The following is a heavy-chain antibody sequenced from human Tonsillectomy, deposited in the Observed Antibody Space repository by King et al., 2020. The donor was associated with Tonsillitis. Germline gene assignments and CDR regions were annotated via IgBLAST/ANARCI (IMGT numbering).Heavy chain of an antibody. CDR3: ARGDDYSNSYFDY. CDR1: GGSISSYY. CDR2: IYYSGST. Sequence: VQLQESGPGLVKPSETLSLTCTVSGGSISSYYWSWIRQPPGKGLEWLGYIYYSGSTNYNPSLKSRVTISGDTSKNQFSLKLSSVTAADTAVYYCARGDDYSNSYFDYWGQGTLVTVSS. J-gene: IGHJ4*02. V-gene: IGHV4-59*08. D-gene: IGHD4-11*01.